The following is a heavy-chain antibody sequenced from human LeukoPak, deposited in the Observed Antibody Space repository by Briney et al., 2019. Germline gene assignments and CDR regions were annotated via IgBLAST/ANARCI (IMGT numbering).Heavy chain of an antibody. CDR1: GYTLTKLS. CDR2: FDPENGET. J-gene: IGHJ4*02. V-gene: IGHV1-24*01. D-gene: IGHD3-9*01. CDR3: ATPYFDILTGYRPLSY. Sequence: ASVKVSCKVSGYTLTKLSMHWVRQAPGKGLEWMGGFDPENGETVHAQKFQGRVSMTEDTSTDTAYMELSSLRSEDTAMYYCATPYFDILTGYRPLSYWGQGTLVTVSS.